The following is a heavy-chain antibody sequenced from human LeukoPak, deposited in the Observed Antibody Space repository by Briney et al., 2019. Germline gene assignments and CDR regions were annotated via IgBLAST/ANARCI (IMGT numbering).Heavy chain of an antibody. D-gene: IGHD6-6*01. CDR2: ISAYNGNT. CDR1: GYTFTNYG. Sequence: ASVKVSCKASGYTFTNYGISWVRQAPGQGLEWMGWISAYNGNTNYAQKLQASVTMTTDTSTSTAYMELRNLRSDDTGVYYCARIAARLLNNWFDSWGQGTLVTVSS. V-gene: IGHV1-18*01. J-gene: IGHJ5*01. CDR3: ARIAARLLNNWFDS.